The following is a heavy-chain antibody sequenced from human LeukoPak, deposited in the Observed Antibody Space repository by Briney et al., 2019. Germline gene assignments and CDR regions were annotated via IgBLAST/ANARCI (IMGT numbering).Heavy chain of an antibody. CDR1: GGSISSSSYY. J-gene: IGHJ4*02. D-gene: IGHD3-22*01. CDR3: ARHALSGYHFDY. Sequence: NTSETLSLTCTVSGGSISSSSYYWGWLRQPPGKGLEWIGSIYYSGSTYYNPSLKSRVTISVDTSKNQFSLKLSSVTAAYTAVYYCARHALSGYHFDYWGQGTLVTVSS. V-gene: IGHV4-39*01. CDR2: IYYSGST.